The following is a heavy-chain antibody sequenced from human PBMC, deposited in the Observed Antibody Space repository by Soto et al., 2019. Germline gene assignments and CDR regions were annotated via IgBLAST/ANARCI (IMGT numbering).Heavy chain of an antibody. CDR1: GDIFSGYS. J-gene: IGHJ4*02. CDR3: ARDLGSGDDPGDY. V-gene: IGHV1-69*14. D-gene: IGHD5-12*01. Sequence: QVQLVQSGAEVKKPGSSVKVSCKTSGDIFSGYSISWVRQAPGQGLEWMGGIIPIFGTTNYAQRFHGRVTITADKSTGTVYMDLYSSKSEDTDVYCCARDLGSGDDPGDYLGEGSQVPVSS. CDR2: IIPIFGTT.